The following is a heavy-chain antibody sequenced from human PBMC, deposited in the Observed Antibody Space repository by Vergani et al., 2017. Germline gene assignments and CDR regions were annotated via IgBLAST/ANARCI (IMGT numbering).Heavy chain of an antibody. CDR1: GGSISSYY. Sequence: QVQLQESGPGLVEPSETLSLTCTVSGGSISSYYWSWIRQPPGKGLEWIGYIYYSGSTNYNPSLKSRVTISVDTSKNQFSLKLSSVTAADTAVYYCARELRGDWFDPWGQGTLVTVSS. D-gene: IGHD3-16*01. CDR2: IYYSGST. J-gene: IGHJ5*02. V-gene: IGHV4-59*01. CDR3: ARELRGDWFDP.